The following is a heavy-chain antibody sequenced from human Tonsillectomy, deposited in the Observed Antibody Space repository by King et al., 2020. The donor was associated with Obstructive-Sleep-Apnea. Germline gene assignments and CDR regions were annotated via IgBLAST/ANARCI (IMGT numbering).Heavy chain of an antibody. D-gene: IGHD2-21*02. V-gene: IGHV3-30*02. J-gene: IGHJ4*02. CDR3: AALEVVVTEAY. Sequence: VQLVESGGGLVQPGRSLRLSCAASGFNFSTYGMHWVRQAPGNGLEWVAFIRYDGGSEFYADSVNGRFPISRDNSKDTLYLQMNSLRVDDTALYYCAALEVVVTEAYWGQGTLVTVSP. CDR1: GFNFSTYG. CDR2: IRYDGGSE.